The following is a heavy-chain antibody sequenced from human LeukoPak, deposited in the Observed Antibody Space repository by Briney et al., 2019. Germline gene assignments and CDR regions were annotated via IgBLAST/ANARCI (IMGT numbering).Heavy chain of an antibody. D-gene: IGHD5-18*01. CDR1: GYTFTSYA. Sequence: ASVKVSCKASGYTFTSYAMNWVRQAPGQGLEWMGWINTNTGNPTYAQGFTGRFVFSLDTSVSTAYLQISSLKAEDTAVYYCAREFYAGYSYGYIKEDSSDGYYFDYWGQGTLVTVSS. CDR3: AREFYAGYSYGYIKEDSSDGYYFDY. V-gene: IGHV7-4-1*02. J-gene: IGHJ4*02. CDR2: INTNTGNP.